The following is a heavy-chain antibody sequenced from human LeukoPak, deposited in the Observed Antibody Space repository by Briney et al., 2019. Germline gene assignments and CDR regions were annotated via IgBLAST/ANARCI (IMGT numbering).Heavy chain of an antibody. V-gene: IGHV3-53*01. CDR3: ARDQGGYSTDFDF. J-gene: IGHJ4*02. CDR2: INGGGTRT. D-gene: IGHD5-12*01. CDR1: GFLVNTNY. Sequence: PGGSLRLSCAASGFLVNTNYMSWVRQAPGKGLEWVSTINGGGTRTYYAVSVNGRFIISRDNSMNTLYLQMNGLRAEDTAVYYCARDQGGYSTDFDFWGQGTLVTVSS.